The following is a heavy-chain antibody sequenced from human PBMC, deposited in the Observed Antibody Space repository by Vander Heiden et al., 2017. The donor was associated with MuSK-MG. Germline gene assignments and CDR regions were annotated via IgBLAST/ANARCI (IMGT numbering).Heavy chain of an antibody. CDR1: GGSISSSTSY. D-gene: IGHD4-17*01. V-gene: IGHV4-39*01. J-gene: IGHJ4*01. CDR2: MYYTGST. Sequence: QLQLQESGPGLVKPSETLSLTCTVSGGSISSSTSYWGWMRQPPGKGLEWIGRMYYTGSTYYNPSLKSRLTISVETSKNQLSLKLSSVTAADAAVDDGEYGDSFD. CDR3: EYGDSFD.